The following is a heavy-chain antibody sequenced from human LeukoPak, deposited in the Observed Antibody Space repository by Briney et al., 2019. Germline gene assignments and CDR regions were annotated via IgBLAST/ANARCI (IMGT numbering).Heavy chain of an antibody. CDR1: GGSFSGYY. V-gene: IGHV4-34*01. Sequence: SETLSLTCAVYGGSFSGYYWSWIRQPPGKGLEWIGEINHSGSTNYNPSLKSRVTISVDTSKNQFSLRLSSVTAADTAVYYCARANYDILTGYYNPLDYWGQGTLVTVSS. J-gene: IGHJ4*02. D-gene: IGHD3-9*01. CDR3: ARANYDILTGYYNPLDY. CDR2: INHSGST.